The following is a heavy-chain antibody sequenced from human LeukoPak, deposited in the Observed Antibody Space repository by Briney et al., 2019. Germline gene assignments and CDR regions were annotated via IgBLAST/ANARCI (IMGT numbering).Heavy chain of an antibody. CDR3: ARDNYGMDV. Sequence: GGSLRLSCAASGFMFSTYAMHWVRQAPGKGLGWVAVISYDGSNEYYADSVRGRFTISRDNSKNTLFLQMNSLRVEDTAVYYCARDNYGMDVWGQGTTVTVSS. V-gene: IGHV3-30-3*01. CDR2: ISYDGSNE. J-gene: IGHJ6*02. CDR1: GFMFSTYA.